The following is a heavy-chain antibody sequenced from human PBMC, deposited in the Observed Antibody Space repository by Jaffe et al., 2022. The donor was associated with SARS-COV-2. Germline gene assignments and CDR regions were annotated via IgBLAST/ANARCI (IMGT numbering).Heavy chain of an antibody. Sequence: EVQLVESGGGLVKPGRSLRLSCTASGFTFGDYAMSWFRQAPGKGLEWVGFIRSKAYGGTTEYAASVKGRFTISRDDSKSIAYLQMNSLKTEDTAVYYCTRERRYCSSTSCSGGADYWGQGTLVTVSS. CDR3: TRERRYCSSTSCSGGADY. V-gene: IGHV3-49*05. CDR1: GFTFGDYA. D-gene: IGHD2-2*01. J-gene: IGHJ4*02. CDR2: IRSKAYGGTT.